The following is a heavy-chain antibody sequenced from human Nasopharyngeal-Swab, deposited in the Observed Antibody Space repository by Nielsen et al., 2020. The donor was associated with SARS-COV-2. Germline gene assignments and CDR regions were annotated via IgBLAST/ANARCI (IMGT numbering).Heavy chain of an antibody. CDR3: ARLIVATSWYFDL. Sequence: SETLSLTCTVSGGSISSYYWIWIRQHPGKGLEWIGYIYYSGSTYYTPSLKSRVTISVDTSKNQFSLKLSSVTAADTAVYYCARLIVATSWYFDLWGRGTLVTVSS. V-gene: IGHV4-59*06. D-gene: IGHD5-12*01. CDR1: GGSISSYY. CDR2: IYYSGST. J-gene: IGHJ2*01.